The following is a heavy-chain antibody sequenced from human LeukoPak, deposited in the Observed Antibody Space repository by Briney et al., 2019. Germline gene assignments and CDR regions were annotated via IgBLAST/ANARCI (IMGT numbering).Heavy chain of an antibody. D-gene: IGHD4-11*01. Sequence: PSDTLSLTCTVSGGSISSDYWSWIRQPPGKGLEWIGYIYYSGRTYYNPSLKSRITISVDTSKNQFSLKLSSVTAADTAVYYCARGFYSPHYWGQGTLVSVCS. CDR2: IYYSGRT. CDR3: ARGFYSPHY. CDR1: GGSISSDY. J-gene: IGHJ4*02. V-gene: IGHV4-59*01.